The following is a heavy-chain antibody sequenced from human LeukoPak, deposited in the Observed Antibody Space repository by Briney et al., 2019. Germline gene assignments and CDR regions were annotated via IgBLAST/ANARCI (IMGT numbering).Heavy chain of an antibody. CDR3: ARARTTVIGYWYLDL. CDR1: GFIFNNYA. Sequence: GGSLRLSCTASGFIFNNYAMSSVRQAPEKGLEWVSVIYSGGSTYYADSVKGRFTISRDNSKNTLYLQMNSLRAEDTAVYYCARARTTVIGYWYLDLWGRGTLVTVSS. CDR2: IYSGGST. D-gene: IGHD4-17*01. V-gene: IGHV3-66*01. J-gene: IGHJ2*01.